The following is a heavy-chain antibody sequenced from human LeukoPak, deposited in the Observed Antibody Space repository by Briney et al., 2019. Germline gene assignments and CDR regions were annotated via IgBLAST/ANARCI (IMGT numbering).Heavy chain of an antibody. J-gene: IGHJ5*02. D-gene: IGHD6-13*01. CDR2: IRSKANSYAT. CDR3: ARPPERDSSSWYNWFDP. V-gene: IGHV3-73*01. CDR1: GFTFSGSA. Sequence: GGSLRLSCAASGFTFSGSAMHWVRQASGKGLEWVGRIRSKANSYATAYAASVKGRLTISREDSKKTAYLQMNSLRAEDTAVYYCARPPERDSSSWYNWFDPWGQGTLVTVSS.